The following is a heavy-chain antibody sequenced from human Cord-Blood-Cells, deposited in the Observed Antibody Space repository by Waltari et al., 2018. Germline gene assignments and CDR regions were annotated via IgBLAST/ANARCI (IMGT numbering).Heavy chain of an antibody. CDR1: GGSFSGYY. D-gene: IGHD3-3*01. CDR3: ARGPPKGSLIFGVAWTWFDP. CDR2: INHSGST. J-gene: IGHJ5*02. Sequence: QVQLQQWGAGLLKPSETLSRTCAVHGGSFSGYYCSWNRQPPGTGLEWIGEINHSGSTNYNPSLKSRVTISVDTSKNQFSLKLSSVTAADTAVYYCARGPPKGSLIFGVAWTWFDPWGQGTLVTVSS. V-gene: IGHV4-34*01.